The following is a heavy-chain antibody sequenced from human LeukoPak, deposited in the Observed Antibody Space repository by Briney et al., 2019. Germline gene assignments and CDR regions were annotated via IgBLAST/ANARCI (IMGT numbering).Heavy chain of an antibody. CDR1: GGSFSGYY. D-gene: IGHD4-17*01. CDR2: INHSGST. CDR3: ARVRGARMTTVTN. Sequence: SETLSLTCAVHGGSFSGYYWSWIRQPPGKGLEWIGEINHSGSTNYNPSLKSRVTISVDTSKNQFSLKLSSVTAADTAVYYCARVRGARMTTVTNWGQGTLVTVSS. J-gene: IGHJ4*02. V-gene: IGHV4-34*01.